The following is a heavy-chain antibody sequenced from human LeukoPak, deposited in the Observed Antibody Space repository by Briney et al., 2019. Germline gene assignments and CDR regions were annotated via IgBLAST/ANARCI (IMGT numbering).Heavy chain of an antibody. CDR2: INPNSGGT. D-gene: IGHD3-10*01. CDR1: GYTFIGYY. CDR3: ATAYGSGTDFYY. V-gene: IGHV1-2*02. Sequence: ASVKVSCKASGYTFIGYYMHWVRQAPGQGLEWMGWINPNSGGTNYAQKFQGRVTMTRDTSISTAYMELNWLRSDDTAVYYCATAYGSGTDFYYWGQGTLVTVSS. J-gene: IGHJ4*02.